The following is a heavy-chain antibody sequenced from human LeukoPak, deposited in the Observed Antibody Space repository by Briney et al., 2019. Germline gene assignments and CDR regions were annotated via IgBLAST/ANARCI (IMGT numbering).Heavy chain of an antibody. CDR3: ARDRQRGDIRI. J-gene: IGHJ3*02. Sequence: SETLSLTCTVSGGSISSGGYYWRWIRQHPGKGLEWIGYIYYSGSTYYNPSLKSRVTISVDTSKNQFSLKLSPVTAADTAVYYCARDRQRGDIRIWGQGTMVTVSS. CDR1: GGSISSGGYY. V-gene: IGHV4-31*03. CDR2: IYYSGST. D-gene: IGHD2-15*01.